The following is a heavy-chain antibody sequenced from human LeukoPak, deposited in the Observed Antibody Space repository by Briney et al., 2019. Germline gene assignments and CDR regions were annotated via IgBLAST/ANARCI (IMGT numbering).Heavy chain of an antibody. V-gene: IGHV1-46*01. CDR3: ARGMRGLMYYYDSSGYYPFY. J-gene: IGHJ4*02. Sequence: ASVKVSCKASGYTFTSYYMHWVRQAPGQGLEWMGIINPSGGSTSYAQKFQGRVTMTRDTSTSTVYMELSSLRSEDTAVYYCARGMRGLMYYYDSSGYYPFYWGQGTLVTVSS. CDR2: INPSGGST. CDR1: GYTFTSYY. D-gene: IGHD3-22*01.